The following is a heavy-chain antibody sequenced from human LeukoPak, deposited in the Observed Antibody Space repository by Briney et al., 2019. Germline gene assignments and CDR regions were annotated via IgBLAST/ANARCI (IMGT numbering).Heavy chain of an antibody. CDR3: ARVGYYDSSGYYGRFDH. V-gene: IGHV1-46*01. CDR1: GYTFTSYY. Sequence: ASVKVSCKASGYTFTSYYMHWVRQAPGQGLEWMGIINPSGGSTSYAQKFQGRVTMTRDTSTSTVYMELSSLRSEDTAVYYCARVGYYDSSGYYGRFDHWGQGTLVTVSS. J-gene: IGHJ5*02. D-gene: IGHD3-22*01. CDR2: INPSGGST.